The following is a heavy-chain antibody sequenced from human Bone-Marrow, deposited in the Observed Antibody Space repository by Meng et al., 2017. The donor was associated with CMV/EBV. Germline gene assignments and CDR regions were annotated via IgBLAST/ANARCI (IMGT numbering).Heavy chain of an antibody. CDR2: INPNSGGT. D-gene: IGHD3-10*01. J-gene: IGHJ5*01. CDR1: GYTFTGYY. V-gene: IGHV1-2*02. Sequence: ASVKVSCKASGYTFTGYYMHWVRQAPGQGLGWMGWINPNSGGTNYAQKFQGRVTMTRDTSTSTVYMELSSLRSEDTAVYYCARGQPGDWFDSWGQGTLVTVSS. CDR3: ARGQPGDWFDS.